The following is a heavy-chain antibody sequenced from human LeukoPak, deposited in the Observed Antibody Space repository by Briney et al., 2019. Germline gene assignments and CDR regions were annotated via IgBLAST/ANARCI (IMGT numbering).Heavy chain of an antibody. Sequence: GRSLRLSCAASGFTFSSYAMHWVRQAPGKGLEWVAVISYDGSNKYYADSVKGRFTISRDNSKNTLYLQMNSLRAEDTAVYYFARDLAYSGSYESGDDWGQGTLVTVSS. CDR3: ARDLAYSGSYESGDD. D-gene: IGHD1-26*01. V-gene: IGHV3-30-3*01. CDR1: GFTFSSYA. J-gene: IGHJ4*02. CDR2: ISYDGSNK.